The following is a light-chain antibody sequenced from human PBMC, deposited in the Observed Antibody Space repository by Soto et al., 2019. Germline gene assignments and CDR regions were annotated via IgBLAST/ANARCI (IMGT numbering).Light chain of an antibody. V-gene: IGKV3-20*01. CDR1: QSVSSK. J-gene: IGKJ1*01. CDR2: DTS. CDR3: QQYGTSPWT. Sequence: DIVLTQSPATLSLSPWERATLSFMASQSVSSKLAWYRQRPGQAPRLVIYDTSTRATGVPARFSGSGSGTDLTLTISRLEPEDFAVYHCQQYGTSPWTFGQGTKVDIK.